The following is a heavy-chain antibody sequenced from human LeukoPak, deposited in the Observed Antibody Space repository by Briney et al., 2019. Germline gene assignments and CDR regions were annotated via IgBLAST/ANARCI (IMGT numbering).Heavy chain of an antibody. CDR1: GFTFSSYS. CDR3: AREGDDLNWFDP. V-gene: IGHV3-48*04. D-gene: IGHD1-1*01. Sequence: PGGSLRLSCAASGFTFSSYSMNWVRQAPGKGLEWVSYISSSSSTIYYADSVKGRFTIFRDNAKRSLYLQMDSLRAEDAAVYFCAREGDDLNWFDPWGQGTLVTVSS. J-gene: IGHJ5*02. CDR2: ISSSSSTI.